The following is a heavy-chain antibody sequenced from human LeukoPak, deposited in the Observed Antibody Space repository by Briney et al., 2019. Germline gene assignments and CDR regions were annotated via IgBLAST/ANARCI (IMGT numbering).Heavy chain of an antibody. CDR2: ISAYNGNT. J-gene: IGHJ6*03. CDR1: GYTFTSYG. Sequence: ASVKVSCKASGYTFTSYGISWVRQAPGQGLEWMGWISAYNGNTNYAQKLQGRVTMTTDTSTSTAYMELRSLRSEDTAVYYCARGRRVRGVISYYYYYMDVWGKGTTVTISS. D-gene: IGHD3-10*01. V-gene: IGHV1-18*01. CDR3: ARGRRVRGVISYYYYYMDV.